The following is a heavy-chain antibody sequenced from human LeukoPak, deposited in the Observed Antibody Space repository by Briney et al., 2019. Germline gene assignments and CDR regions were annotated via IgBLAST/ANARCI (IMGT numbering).Heavy chain of an antibody. CDR2: INHSGST. CDR1: GGSFSGYY. J-gene: IGHJ3*02. CDR3: ARGGTRPRYYYDSRTNAFDI. D-gene: IGHD3-22*01. Sequence: PSETLSLTCAVYGGSFSGYYWSWIRQPPGKWLEWIGEINHSGSTNYNPSLKSRVTISVDTSKNQFSLKLSSVTAADTAVYYCARGGTRPRYYYDSRTNAFDIWGQGTMVTVSS. V-gene: IGHV4-34*01.